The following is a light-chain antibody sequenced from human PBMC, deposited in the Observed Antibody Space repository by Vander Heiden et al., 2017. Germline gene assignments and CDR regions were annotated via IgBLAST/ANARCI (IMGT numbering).Light chain of an antibody. CDR3: CSYAGSSTVL. CDR2: DVS. J-gene: IGLJ2*01. V-gene: IGLV2-11*01. Sequence: QSALTQPRSVSGSPGQSVTISCTGTSSDVGGYNNVSWYQQHPGKVPKLMIYDVSNRPSGVPDRFSGSKSGNTASLTVSGLQAEDEADYYCCSYAGSSTVLFGGGTKLTVL. CDR1: SSDVGGYNN.